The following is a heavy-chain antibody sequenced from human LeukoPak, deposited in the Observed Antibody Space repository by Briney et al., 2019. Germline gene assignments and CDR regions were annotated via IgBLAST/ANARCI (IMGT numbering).Heavy chain of an antibody. J-gene: IGHJ4*02. CDR2: INTNTGNP. CDR1: GDTFSSYA. Sequence: ASVKVSCKASGDTFSSYAISWVRQAPGQGLEWMGWINTNTGNPTYAQGFTGRFVFSLDTSVSTAYLQISSLKAEDTAVYYCARDSTKVRSSWYSDYWGQGTLVTVSS. CDR3: ARDSTKVRSSWYSDY. V-gene: IGHV7-4-1*02. D-gene: IGHD6-13*01.